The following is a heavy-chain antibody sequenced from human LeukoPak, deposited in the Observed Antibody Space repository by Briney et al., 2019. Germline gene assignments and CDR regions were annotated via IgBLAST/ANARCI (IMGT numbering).Heavy chain of an antibody. Sequence: ASVKVSCKASGYAFTGYYIHWVRQAPGQGLEWMGWVNPNSGGAHYAQKFQGRVTMTRDTSITTAYMELSRLRSDDTAVYYCARDHSGSLDYWGQGTLVTVSS. CDR3: ARDHSGSLDY. D-gene: IGHD1-26*01. CDR1: GYAFTGYY. V-gene: IGHV1-2*02. CDR2: VNPNSGGA. J-gene: IGHJ4*02.